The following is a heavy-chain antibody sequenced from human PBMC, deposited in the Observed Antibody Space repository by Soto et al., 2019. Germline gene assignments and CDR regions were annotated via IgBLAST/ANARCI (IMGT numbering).Heavy chain of an antibody. Sequence: QVQLVESGGGVVQPGRSLRLSCAASGFTFSSYAMHWVRQAPGKGLEWVAVISYDGSNKYYADSVKGRFTISRDNSKNTLYLQMNSLGAEDTAVYYCARSYGSGDYYYYGMDVWGQGTTVTVSS. CDR2: ISYDGSNK. CDR3: ARSYGSGDYYYYGMDV. CDR1: GFTFSSYA. J-gene: IGHJ6*02. D-gene: IGHD3-10*01. V-gene: IGHV3-30-3*01.